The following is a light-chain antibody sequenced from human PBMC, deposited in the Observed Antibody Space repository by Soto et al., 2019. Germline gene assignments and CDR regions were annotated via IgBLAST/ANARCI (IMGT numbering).Light chain of an antibody. J-gene: IGKJ5*01. CDR2: DAS. Sequence: EIVLTQSPATLSLSPGERATLSCRASQSVGGHLAWYQQKPGQAPRLLIYDASDSATGIPARFSGSGSETDFTLTISSLEPDDFAVYYCQQRNNWPPSITFGQATRLEIK. CDR1: QSVGGH. CDR3: QQRNNWPPSIT. V-gene: IGKV3-11*01.